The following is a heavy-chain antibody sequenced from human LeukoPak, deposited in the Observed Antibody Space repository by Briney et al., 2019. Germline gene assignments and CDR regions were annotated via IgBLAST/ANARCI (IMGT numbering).Heavy chain of an antibody. CDR3: ARRKYSSGWHDWYFDL. CDR1: GGSISSYY. D-gene: IGHD6-19*01. CDR2: IYYSGST. Sequence: SETLSLTCTVSGGSISSYYWSWIRQPPGKGLEWIGYIYYSGSTNYNPSLKSRVTISVDTSENQFSLKLSSVTAADTAVYYCARRKYSSGWHDWYFDLWGRGTLVTVSS. J-gene: IGHJ2*01. V-gene: IGHV4-59*08.